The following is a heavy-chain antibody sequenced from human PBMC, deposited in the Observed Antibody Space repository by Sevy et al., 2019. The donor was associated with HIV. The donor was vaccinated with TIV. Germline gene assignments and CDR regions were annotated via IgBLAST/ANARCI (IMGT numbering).Heavy chain of an antibody. CDR2: SNPSGGYT. D-gene: IGHD6-13*01. Sequence: ASVKVSCKASGYTLTSHYMHWVRQAPGQGLEWMGISNPSGGYTRYAQKFQGIVIMTRDTSTSTAYMELSSLRSDDTAVYYCASLAAASGLDYMDVWGKGTTVTVSS. CDR3: ASLAAASGLDYMDV. CDR1: GYTLTSHY. J-gene: IGHJ6*03. V-gene: IGHV1-46*01.